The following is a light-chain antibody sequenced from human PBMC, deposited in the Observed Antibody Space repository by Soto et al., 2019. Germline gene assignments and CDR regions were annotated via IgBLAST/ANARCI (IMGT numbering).Light chain of an antibody. CDR2: GAS. Sequence: IVMSQSPGTLSVSPRERANQYCWASQSVSSNLAWYQQKPGQAPRLLIYGASTRATGIPARFSGSGSGTEFTLTISSRQSEDFAVYYCQQYNNWPPVTFGQGTKVDIK. CDR3: QQYNNWPPVT. J-gene: IGKJ1*01. CDR1: QSVSSN. V-gene: IGKV3-15*01.